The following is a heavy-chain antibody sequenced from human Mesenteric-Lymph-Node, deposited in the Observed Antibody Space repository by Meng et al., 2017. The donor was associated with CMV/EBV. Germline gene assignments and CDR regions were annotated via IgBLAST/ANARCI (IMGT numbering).Heavy chain of an antibody. V-gene: IGHV4-34*01. J-gene: IGHJ4*02. CDR1: GGSFSGYY. Sequence: SETLSLTCAVYGGSFSGYYWSWIRQPPGKGLEWIGEINHSGITNYNPSLKSRVTISVDTSKNQFSLKLSSVTAADTAVYYCARDPGGSGGIDWGQGTLVTVSP. CDR3: ARDPGGSGGID. CDR2: INHSGIT. D-gene: IGHD2-15*01.